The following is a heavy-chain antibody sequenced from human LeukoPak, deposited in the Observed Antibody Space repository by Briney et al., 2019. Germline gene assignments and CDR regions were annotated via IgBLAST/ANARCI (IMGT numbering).Heavy chain of an antibody. V-gene: IGHV3-13*01. J-gene: IGHJ4*02. D-gene: IGHD3-9*01. CDR3: ARGAHYDILTGDLGNFDY. Sequence: GGSLRLSCAASGFTVSSNYMSWVRQATGKGLEWVSAIGTAGDTYYPGSVKGRFTISRENAKNSLYLQMNSLRAGDTAVYYCARGAHYDILTGDLGNFDYWGQGTLVTVSS. CDR2: IGTAGDT. CDR1: GFTVSSNY.